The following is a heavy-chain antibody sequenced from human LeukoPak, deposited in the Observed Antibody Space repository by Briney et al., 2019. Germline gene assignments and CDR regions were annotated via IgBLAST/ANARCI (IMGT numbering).Heavy chain of an antibody. J-gene: IGHJ3*02. CDR2: ISSSSSYI. CDR3: ARVGYSSGWYDAFDI. Sequence: SGGSLRLSCAASGFTSSSYSMNWVRQAPGKGLEWVSSISSSSSYIYYADSVKGRFTISRDNAKNSLYLQMNSLRAEDTAVYYCARVGYSSGWYDAFDIWGQGTMVTVSS. D-gene: IGHD6-19*01. V-gene: IGHV3-21*04. CDR1: GFTSSSYS.